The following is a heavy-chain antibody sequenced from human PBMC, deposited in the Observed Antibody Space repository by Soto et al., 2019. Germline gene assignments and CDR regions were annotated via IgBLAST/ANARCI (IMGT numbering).Heavy chain of an antibody. CDR1: GFTFSSYA. V-gene: IGHV3-30-3*01. J-gene: IGHJ4*02. CDR2: ISYDGSNK. D-gene: IGHD2-8*01. CDR3: ARDRSDLQRDVLY. Sequence: QVQLVESGGGVVQPGRSLRLSCAASGFTFSSYAMHWVRQAPGKGLEWVAVISYDGSNKYYADSVKGRFTISRDNSKNTLYLQMNSLRAEDTAVYYCARDRSDLQRDVLYWGQGTLVTVSS.